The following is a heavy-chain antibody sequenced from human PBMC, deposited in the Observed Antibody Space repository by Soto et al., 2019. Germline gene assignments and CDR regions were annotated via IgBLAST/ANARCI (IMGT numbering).Heavy chain of an antibody. CDR3: ARGAYTVATESWLDP. D-gene: IGHD5-12*01. J-gene: IGHJ5*02. CDR1: GDRISSKSAA. V-gene: IGHV6-1*01. CDR2: TYYKSKWYN. Sequence: PSQTLSLTCAISGDRISSKSAAWNWIRQSPSRGLEWLGRTYYKSKWYNDYAVSVESRITINPDTSKNQFTLHLRSVTPEDTAVYYCARGAYTVATESWLDPWGQGTLVTVSS.